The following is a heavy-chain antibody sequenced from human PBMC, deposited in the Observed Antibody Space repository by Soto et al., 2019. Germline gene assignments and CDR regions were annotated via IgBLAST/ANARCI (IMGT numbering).Heavy chain of an antibody. J-gene: IGHJ6*02. CDR2: ISYDGSNK. D-gene: IGHD3-3*01. Sequence: GGSLRLSCAASGFTFSSYAMHWVRQAPGKGLEWVAVISYDGSNKYYADSVKGRFTISRDNSKNTLYLQMNSLRAEDTAVYYCARDITGDYYGMDVWGQGTTVTVSS. CDR1: GFTFSSYA. V-gene: IGHV3-30-3*01. CDR3: ARDITGDYYGMDV.